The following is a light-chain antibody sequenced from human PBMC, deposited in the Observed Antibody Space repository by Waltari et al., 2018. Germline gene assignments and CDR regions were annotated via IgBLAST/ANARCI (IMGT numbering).Light chain of an antibody. J-gene: IGKJ2*01. Sequence: DIQMTQSPSTLSAFVGDRVTISCRASQSISNWLAWYQQKPGKAPKLLIYKASNLESGVPSRFSGSGSVTEFTLTISSLQPDDFATYYCQQYNSYPYTFGQGTKLEIK. CDR1: QSISNW. CDR2: KAS. CDR3: QQYNSYPYT. V-gene: IGKV1-5*03.